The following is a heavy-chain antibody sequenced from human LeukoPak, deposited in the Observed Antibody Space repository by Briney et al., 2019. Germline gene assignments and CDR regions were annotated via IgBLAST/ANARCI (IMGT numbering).Heavy chain of an antibody. CDR2: IYTSGST. CDR3: ARYIVGATWGREKGNYYYYGMDV. CDR1: GGSISSSSYY. J-gene: IGHJ6*02. Sequence: PSETLSLTCTVSGGSISSSSYYWSWIRQPAGKGLEWIGRIYTSGSTNYNPSLKSRVTMSVDTSKNQFSLKLSSVTAADTAVYYCARYIVGATWGREKGNYYYYGMDVWGQGTTVTVSS. D-gene: IGHD1-26*01. V-gene: IGHV4-61*02.